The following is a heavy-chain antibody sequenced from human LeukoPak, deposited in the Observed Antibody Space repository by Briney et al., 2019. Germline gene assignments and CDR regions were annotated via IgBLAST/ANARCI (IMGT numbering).Heavy chain of an antibody. J-gene: IGHJ6*02. CDR2: ISPKSETK. CDR3: ARDIGFTVVRGAMLYYYAMDV. V-gene: IGHV3-11*01. D-gene: IGHD3-10*01. Sequence: GGSLRLSCAASGFTFSDYYMNWVRQAPGKGLEWISYISPKSETKYYADSVKGRFTISRDNAENSLYLQMNSLRAEDTAVYYCARDIGFTVVRGAMLYYYAMDVWGQGTTVTISS. CDR1: GFTFSDYY.